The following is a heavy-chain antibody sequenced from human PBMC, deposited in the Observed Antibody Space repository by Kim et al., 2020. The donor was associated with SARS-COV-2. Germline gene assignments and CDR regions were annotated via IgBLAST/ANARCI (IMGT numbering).Heavy chain of an antibody. CDR3: ARRSSITIFGVAFYGMDV. D-gene: IGHD3-3*01. CDR1: GGSISSSSYY. Sequence: SETLSLTCTVSGGSISSSSYYWGWIRQPPGKGLEWIGSIYYSGSTYYNPSLKSRVTISVDTSKNQFSLKLSSVTAADTAVYYCARRSSITIFGVAFYGMDVWGQGTTVTVSS. CDR2: IYYSGST. V-gene: IGHV4-39*01. J-gene: IGHJ6*02.